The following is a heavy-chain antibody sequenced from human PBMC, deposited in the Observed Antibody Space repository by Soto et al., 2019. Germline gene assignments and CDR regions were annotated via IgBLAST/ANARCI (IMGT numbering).Heavy chain of an antibody. CDR3: VREIDE. CDR1: GFTFGDFW. J-gene: IGHJ4*02. V-gene: IGHV3-7*05. CDR2: IKHDGSEK. D-gene: IGHD3-22*01. Sequence: EVQLVESGGGLVQPGGSLRLSCAASGFTFGDFWMSWARQAPGKGLEWVAKIKHDGSEKYYVDSMKGRCSISRDDAKNSLYLHMNSLRAEDTAMYDCVREIDEWGQGTLVTVSS.